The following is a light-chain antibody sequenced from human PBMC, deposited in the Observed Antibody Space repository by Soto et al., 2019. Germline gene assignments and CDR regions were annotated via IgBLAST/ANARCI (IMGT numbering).Light chain of an antibody. Sequence: EIVMTQSPATLSVSPGERATISCRASQSVSSNLAWYQQKPGQAPRLLIYGASTRATGIPARFSGSGSGTEFTLTISSLQSEDFSVYYCQQYNNCLSWTFGQGTKVEIK. CDR3: QQYNNCLSWT. CDR1: QSVSSN. V-gene: IGKV3-15*01. CDR2: GAS. J-gene: IGKJ1*01.